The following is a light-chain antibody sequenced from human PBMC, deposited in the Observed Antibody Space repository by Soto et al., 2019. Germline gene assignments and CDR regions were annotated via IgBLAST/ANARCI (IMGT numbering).Light chain of an antibody. CDR2: EVR. Sequence: QSVLTQPPSASGSPGQSVTISCTGTTSDIGRYNYVSWYQQHPGTAPKLIIYEVRKRPSGVPDRFSASKSANTASLTISGLQAEDEADYYCVSYTTSASYVFGTGTKVT. CDR3: VSYTTSASYV. V-gene: IGLV2-8*01. J-gene: IGLJ1*01. CDR1: TSDIGRYNY.